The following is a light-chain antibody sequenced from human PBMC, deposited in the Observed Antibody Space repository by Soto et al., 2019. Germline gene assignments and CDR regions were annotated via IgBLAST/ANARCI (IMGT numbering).Light chain of an antibody. CDR2: GAA. Sequence: EIVMTQSPATLSVYPGARATLSCRASQSISTNLAWYQHRPGQPPSLLIYGAATRATGVPARFSGGGSGTQFTLTITSLQSEDFAVYYCQQYNSWTWTFGQGTKVDIK. CDR3: QQYNSWTWT. V-gene: IGKV3-15*01. CDR1: QSISTN. J-gene: IGKJ1*01.